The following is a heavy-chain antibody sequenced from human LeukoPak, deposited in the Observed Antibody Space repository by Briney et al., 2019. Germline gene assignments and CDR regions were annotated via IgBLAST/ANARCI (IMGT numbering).Heavy chain of an antibody. CDR1: GGSISSSSHY. V-gene: IGHV4-39*01. CDR3: ARRNSGWAFDW. CDR2: IFSSGTT. D-gene: IGHD6-19*01. Sequence: SETLSLTCSVSGGSISSSSHYWGWIRQPPGKGLEWIGHIFSSGTTYYNPSLESRVTISADTSKNQFSLKVNSVSAADSAGYCCARRNSGWAFDWWGPGSLVTVSS. J-gene: IGHJ4*02.